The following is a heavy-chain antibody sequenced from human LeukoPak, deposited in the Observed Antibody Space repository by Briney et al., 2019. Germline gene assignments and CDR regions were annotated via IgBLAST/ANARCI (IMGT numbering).Heavy chain of an antibody. D-gene: IGHD3-22*01. CDR3: ARDNSYYDSSGYYPD. CDR2: MNPNSGNT. V-gene: IGHV1-8*02. J-gene: IGHJ4*02. Sequence: GASVKVSCKASGYTFTSYDINWVRQATGQGLEWMGWMNPNSGNTGYAQKFQGRVTMTRDMSTSTVYMELSSLRSEDTAVYYCARDNSYYDSSGYYPDWGQGTLVTVSS. CDR1: GYTFTSYD.